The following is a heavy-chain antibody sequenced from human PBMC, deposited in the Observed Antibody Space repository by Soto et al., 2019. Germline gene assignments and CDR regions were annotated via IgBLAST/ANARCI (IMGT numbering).Heavy chain of an antibody. CDR2: IYYSGST. CDR1: GGSISSGGYY. CDR3: ARGTEFGYFDY. D-gene: IGHD3-10*01. Sequence: QVQLQESGPGLVKPSQTLSLTCTVSGGSISSGGYYWSWIRQHPGKGLEWIGYIYYSGSTYYNPSRKSRVTISVDTSKNQFSLKMSSVTAADTAVYYCARGTEFGYFDYWGQGTLVTVSS. J-gene: IGHJ4*02. V-gene: IGHV4-31*03.